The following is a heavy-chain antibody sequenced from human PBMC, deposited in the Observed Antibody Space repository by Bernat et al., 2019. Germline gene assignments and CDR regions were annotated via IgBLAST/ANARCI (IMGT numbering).Heavy chain of an antibody. CDR3: ARASSGWYYGMDV. Sequence: QVQLVQSGAEVKKPGSSVKVSCKASGGTFSSYAISWVRQAPGQRLEWMGWINAGNGNTKYSQKFQGRVTITRDTSASTAYMELSSLRSEDTAVYYCARASSGWYYGMDVWGQGTTVTVSS. CDR1: GGTFSSYA. J-gene: IGHJ6*02. CDR2: INAGNGNT. V-gene: IGHV1-3*01. D-gene: IGHD6-19*01.